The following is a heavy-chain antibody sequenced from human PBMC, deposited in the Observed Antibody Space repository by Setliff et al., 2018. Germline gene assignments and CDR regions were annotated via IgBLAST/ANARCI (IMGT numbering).Heavy chain of an antibody. CDR2: ISSSSSYI. J-gene: IGHJ4*02. CDR1: GFTFSSYS. D-gene: IGHD3-9*01. V-gene: IGHV3-21*01. CDR3: ARDLTSVLRYFDWLAALDY. Sequence: GGSLRLSCAASGFTFSSYSMNWVRQAPGKGLEWVSSISSSSSYIYYADSVKGRFTISRDNAKNSLYLQMNSLRAEDTAVYYCARDLTSVLRYFDWLAALDYWGQGTLVTVSS.